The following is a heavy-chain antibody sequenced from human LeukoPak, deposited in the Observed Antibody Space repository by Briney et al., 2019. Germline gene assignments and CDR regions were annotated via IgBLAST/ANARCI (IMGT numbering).Heavy chain of an antibody. CDR1: GGTFSSYA. D-gene: IGHD1-26*01. V-gene: IGHV1-69*01. CDR2: IIPIFGTA. Sequence: SVKVSCKASGGTFSSYAISWVRQAPGQGLEWMGGIIPIFGTANYAQKFQGRVTITADESTSTAYMELSSLRSEDTAVYYCAGDPPLNSGSGQDYFDYWGQGTLVTASS. CDR3: AGDPPLNSGSGQDYFDY. J-gene: IGHJ4*02.